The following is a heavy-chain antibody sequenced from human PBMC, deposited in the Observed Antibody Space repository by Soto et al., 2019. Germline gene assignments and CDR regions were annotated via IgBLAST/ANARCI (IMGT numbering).Heavy chain of an antibody. CDR2: IYYSGST. CDR1: GGSISSGGYY. V-gene: IGHV4-31*03. Sequence: QVQLQESGPGLVKPSQTLSLTCTVSGGSISSGGYYWSWIRQHPGKGLEWIGYIYYSGSTYYNPSLKSRVTISVDTSKNQFSLKLSSVTAADTAVYYCARGRRELLLSTAGLCDYWGQGTLVTVSS. CDR3: ARGRRELLLSTAGLCDY. D-gene: IGHD2-2*01. J-gene: IGHJ4*02.